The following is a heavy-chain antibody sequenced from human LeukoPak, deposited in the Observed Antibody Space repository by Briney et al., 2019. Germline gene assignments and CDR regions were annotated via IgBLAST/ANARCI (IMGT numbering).Heavy chain of an antibody. J-gene: IGHJ4*02. CDR1: GGSLGSSNYY. V-gene: IGHV4-39*02. CDR3: ARRIAAPGPRYFDY. CDR2: IYYSGST. Sequence: SETLSLTCTVSGGSLGSSNYYWGWIRQPPGKGLEWIGSIYYSGSTYYNPSLKSRVTISVDTSKSHFSLKLSSVTAADTAVYYCARRIAAPGPRYFDYWGQGTLVTVSS. D-gene: IGHD6-13*01.